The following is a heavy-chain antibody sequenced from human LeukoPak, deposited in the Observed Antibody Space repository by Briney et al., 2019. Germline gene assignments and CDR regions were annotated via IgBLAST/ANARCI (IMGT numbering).Heavy chain of an antibody. D-gene: IGHD3-10*01. J-gene: IGHJ4*02. Sequence: GGSLRLSCAASGFTFSSYWMPWVRQAPGKGLVWVSRIGSDGSSANYADSVKRRFTISRDNAKNTLYLQMNSLRAEDTAVYYCARSSGRVHDYWGQGTLVTVSS. V-gene: IGHV3-74*01. CDR1: GFTFSSYW. CDR3: ARSSGRVHDY. CDR2: IGSDGSSA.